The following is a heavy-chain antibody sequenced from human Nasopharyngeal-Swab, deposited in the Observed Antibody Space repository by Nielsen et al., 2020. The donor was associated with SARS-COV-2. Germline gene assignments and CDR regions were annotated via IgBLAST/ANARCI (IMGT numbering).Heavy chain of an antibody. CDR1: GFTFDDYT. CDR2: INWNSGSK. V-gene: IGHV3-9*01. D-gene: IGHD4-11*01. CDR3: ARGTADYSNPSFDY. Sequence: GGSLRLSCAASGFTFDDYTMYWVRQSPGEGLEWVSGINWNSGSKGYAESVKGRFTVSRDNAKNSLYLLMNTLRSEDTALYYCARGTADYSNPSFDYWGQGTLVTVPS. J-gene: IGHJ4*02.